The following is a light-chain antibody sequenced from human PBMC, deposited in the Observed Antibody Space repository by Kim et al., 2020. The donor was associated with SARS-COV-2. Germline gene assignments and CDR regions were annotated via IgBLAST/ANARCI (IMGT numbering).Light chain of an antibody. CDR3: HQYNTWPPYT. CDR2: DAS. J-gene: IGKJ2*01. V-gene: IGKV3-15*01. Sequence: VSPGERAARSCRASQSVSSKLAWYQQKPGQAPRLLIYDASSRATGIPTRFSGSGSGTEFTLTISSLQSEDFAVYYCHQYNTWPPYTFGQGTKLEI. CDR1: QSVSSK.